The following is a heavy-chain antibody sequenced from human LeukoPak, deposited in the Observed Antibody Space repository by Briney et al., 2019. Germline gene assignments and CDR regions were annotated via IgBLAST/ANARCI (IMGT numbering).Heavy chain of an antibody. CDR2: IKSKTDGGTT. Sequence: GGSLRLSCAASGFTFSNAWMNWVRQAPGKGLEWVGHIKSKTDGGTTDYAAPVKGRFTISRDDSKNTLYLQMSSLKTEDTGVYYCTSLYVATISYYIDVWGKGTTVTISS. CDR1: GFTFSNAW. D-gene: IGHD5-12*01. J-gene: IGHJ6*03. V-gene: IGHV3-15*01. CDR3: TSLYVATISYYIDV.